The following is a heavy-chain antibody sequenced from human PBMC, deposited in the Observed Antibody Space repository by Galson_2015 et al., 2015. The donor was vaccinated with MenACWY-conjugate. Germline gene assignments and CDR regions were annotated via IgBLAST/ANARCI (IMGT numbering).Heavy chain of an antibody. Sequence: SLRLSCAVSGFTFSIYWMHWVRQIPGKGLASVSCINGDESTTDYAASVKGRFTISRDNAKNTLYLQINSVRADDTAVYYCSRGGEAKLIIVGGISDIWGQGTTVTVSS. CDR1: GFTFSIYW. D-gene: IGHD1-26*01. J-gene: IGHJ3*02. CDR3: SRGGEAKLIIVGGISDI. CDR2: INGDESTT. V-gene: IGHV3-74*01.